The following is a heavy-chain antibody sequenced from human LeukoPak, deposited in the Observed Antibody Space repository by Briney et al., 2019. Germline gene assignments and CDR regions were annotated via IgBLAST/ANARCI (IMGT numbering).Heavy chain of an antibody. J-gene: IGHJ3*02. D-gene: IGHD3-22*01. CDR1: GFTFGSYA. Sequence: PGGSLRLSCAASGFTFGSYAMSWVRQAPGKGLEWVSTISGSGGSPYYADSVKGRFTISRDNSKNTLYLQMNSLRAEDTAVFYCAKKWSGDYDSSDINDSFDIWGHGTMVTVSS. CDR2: ISGSGGSP. V-gene: IGHV3-23*01. CDR3: AKKWSGDYDSSDINDSFDI.